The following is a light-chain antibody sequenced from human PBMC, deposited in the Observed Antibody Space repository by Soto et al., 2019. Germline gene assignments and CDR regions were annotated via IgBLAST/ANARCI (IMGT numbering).Light chain of an antibody. J-gene: IGLJ1*01. V-gene: IGLV1-40*01. Sequence: QSVLTQPPSVSGAPGQRVTISCTGSRSNIGAGYDVHWYQQLPGTAPKLLIYGYNNRPSGVPDRFSGSKSGTSASLAITGLQAEDEGDYYCQSYDSSLSVSYVFGTGTKVTVL. CDR3: QSYDSSLSVSYV. CDR2: GYN. CDR1: RSNIGAGYD.